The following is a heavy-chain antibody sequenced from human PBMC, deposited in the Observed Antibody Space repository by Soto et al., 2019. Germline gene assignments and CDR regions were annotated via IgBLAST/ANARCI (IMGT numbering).Heavy chain of an antibody. CDR3: AWGYGSGWYPVS. V-gene: IGHV3-30-3*01. Sequence: QVQLVESGGGVVRPGRSLRLSCAASGFTFSNYAIHWVRQAPDKGLEWVAVISFDGSDKYYANSVKGRFTISRDNSKNTLYLEMSSLRPEDTAVYYCAWGYGSGWYPVSWGQGTLVTVSS. CDR1: GFTFSNYA. D-gene: IGHD6-19*01. J-gene: IGHJ4*02. CDR2: ISFDGSDK.